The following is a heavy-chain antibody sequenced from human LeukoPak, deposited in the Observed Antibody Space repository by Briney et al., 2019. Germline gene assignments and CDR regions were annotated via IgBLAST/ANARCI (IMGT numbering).Heavy chain of an antibody. V-gene: IGHV4-34*01. CDR3: ARGRYSYGYGIDY. J-gene: IGHJ4*02. D-gene: IGHD5-18*01. Sequence: SETLSLTCAVYGGSFSGYYWSWIRQPPGKGLEWIGEINHSGSTNYNPSLKSRVTISVDTSKNQSSLKLSSVTAADTAVYYCARGRYSYGYGIDYWGQGTLVTVSS. CDR2: INHSGST. CDR1: GGSFSGYY.